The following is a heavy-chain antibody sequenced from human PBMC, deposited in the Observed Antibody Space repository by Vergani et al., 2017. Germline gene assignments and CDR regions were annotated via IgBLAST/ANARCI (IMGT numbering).Heavy chain of an antibody. CDR3: AKHFRGWGIDY. V-gene: IGHV3-30*02. J-gene: IGHJ4*02. Sequence: QVQLVESGGGVVQRGGSLRLSCATSGFTLSNYDIQWILQGPGKGLEFVAFIQFDGSNQYYADSVKGRFTLSRDFSKNTLYLQMNSLRTDDTATYYCAKHFRGWGIDYWGQGTQVIVSS. CDR1: GFTLSNYD. D-gene: IGHD3-16*01. CDR2: IQFDGSNQ.